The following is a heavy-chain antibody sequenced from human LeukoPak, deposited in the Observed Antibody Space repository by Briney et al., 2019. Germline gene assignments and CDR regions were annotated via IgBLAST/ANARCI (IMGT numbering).Heavy chain of an antibody. J-gene: IGHJ4*02. Sequence: GRSLRLSCTASGFTFSSYGMHWVRQAPGKGLEWVAVIWYDGSEKYYADSVKGRFAISRDNSRNTLYLEMNSLRAEDTAVYYCAREPPDYDSSGYYDFWGQGALVTIPS. V-gene: IGHV3-33*01. CDR3: AREPPDYDSSGYYDF. CDR1: GFTFSSYG. D-gene: IGHD3-22*01. CDR2: IWYDGSEK.